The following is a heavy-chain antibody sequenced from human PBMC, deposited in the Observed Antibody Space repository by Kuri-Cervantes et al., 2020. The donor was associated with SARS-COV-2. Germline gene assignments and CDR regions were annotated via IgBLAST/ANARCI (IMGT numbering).Heavy chain of an antibody. J-gene: IGHJ4*02. CDR2: IWYDGSNK. CDR3: ARDSSITPRDFDY. D-gene: IGHD6-13*01. V-gene: IGHV3-33*01. Sequence: GESLKISCAVSGFTFSSYGMHWVRQAPGKGLEWVAVIWYDGSNKYYADSVKGRFTISRDNSKNTLCLQMNSLRAEDTAVYYCARDSSITPRDFDYWGQGTLVTVSS. CDR1: GFTFSSYG.